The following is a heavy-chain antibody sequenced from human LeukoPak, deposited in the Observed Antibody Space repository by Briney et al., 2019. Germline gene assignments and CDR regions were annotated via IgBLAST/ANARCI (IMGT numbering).Heavy chain of an antibody. D-gene: IGHD6-6*01. CDR2: ISVYTGKT. V-gene: IGHV1-18*01. J-gene: IGHJ4*02. CDR1: GYTFISFG. CDR3: VRDLKSAARSFFDY. Sequence: ASVKVSCKASGYTFISFGFSWVRQAPGHGREWMGWISVYTGKTNYAQRFQARDTMTTVTCPSQAYMELSTLRSDETAVYCCVRDLKSAARSFFDYWGPGTLVTVSS.